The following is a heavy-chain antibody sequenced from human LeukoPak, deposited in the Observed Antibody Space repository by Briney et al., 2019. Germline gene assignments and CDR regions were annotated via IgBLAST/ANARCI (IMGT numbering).Heavy chain of an antibody. CDR3: AKGYYDYIWGSYRTDAFDI. CDR2: ISGSGGVT. V-gene: IGHV3-23*01. D-gene: IGHD3-16*02. Sequence: GRSLRLSCAASGSPFNSYVMTSVRQAPGGGLGWVSVISGSGGVTYHADSVKGRFTVSRDNSKNTLYLQMNSLRAEDTAVYSCAKGYYDYIWGSYRTDAFDIWGQGTMVTVSS. J-gene: IGHJ3*02. CDR1: GSPFNSYV.